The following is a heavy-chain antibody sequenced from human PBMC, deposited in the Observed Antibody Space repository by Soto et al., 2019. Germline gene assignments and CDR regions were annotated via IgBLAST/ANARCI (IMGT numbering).Heavy chain of an antibody. V-gene: IGHV3-74*01. CDR2: INPDGSWT. J-gene: IGHJ3*01. Sequence: EVQLVESGGDVVQSGGSLRLSCVASGFTFRDHWMHWVRQSPGEGLVGVSRINPDGSWTDYADFVEGRFTISRDNAKNTLYLQMYGLRVEDTAIFYCARPRGTENSAFDVWGRGTMVTVS. CDR1: GFTFRDHW. D-gene: IGHD3-16*01. CDR3: ARPRGTENSAFDV.